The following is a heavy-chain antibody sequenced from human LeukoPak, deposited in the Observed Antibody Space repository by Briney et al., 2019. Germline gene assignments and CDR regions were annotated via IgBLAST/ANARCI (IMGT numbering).Heavy chain of an antibody. Sequence: GESLKISCKGSGYSFTSYWIGWVRQMPGKGLEWMGIIYPGDSDTRYSPSFQGQVTISADKSISTAYLQWSSLKASDTAMYYCARQYCSGGNCYSRSAYFFDYWGQGTLVTVSS. J-gene: IGHJ4*02. D-gene: IGHD2-15*01. V-gene: IGHV5-51*01. CDR2: IYPGDSDT. CDR3: ARQYCSGGNCYSRSAYFFDY. CDR1: GYSFTSYW.